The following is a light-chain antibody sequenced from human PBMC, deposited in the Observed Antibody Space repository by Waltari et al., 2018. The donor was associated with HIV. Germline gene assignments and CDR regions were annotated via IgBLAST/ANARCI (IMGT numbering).Light chain of an antibody. CDR1: QGISNH. CDR3: QHYHSYPVT. Sequence: DIQMTQSPSSLSASVGDAVNITCRASQGISNHLAWIQQKPGTAPKSLIFGASILQSCVPSRFRGSGSATDFTLTINNLQAEDFATYFCQHYHSYPVTFGGGTKVE. V-gene: IGKV1-16*01. CDR2: GAS. J-gene: IGKJ4*01.